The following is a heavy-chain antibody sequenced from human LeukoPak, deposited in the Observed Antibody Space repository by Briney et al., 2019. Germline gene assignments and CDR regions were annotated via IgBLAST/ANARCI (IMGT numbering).Heavy chain of an antibody. CDR2: IFSSGST. Sequence: PSETLSLTCTVSGGSISSYYWSWIRQPPGKGLEWIGYIFSSGSTSYNPSLKSRVTISLDTSKNQFSLKVTSVTAADTAMYYCARAPSLYYFDSWGQGTLVTVSP. CDR3: ARAPSLYYFDS. CDR1: GGSISSYY. V-gene: IGHV4-59*01. J-gene: IGHJ4*02. D-gene: IGHD2/OR15-2a*01.